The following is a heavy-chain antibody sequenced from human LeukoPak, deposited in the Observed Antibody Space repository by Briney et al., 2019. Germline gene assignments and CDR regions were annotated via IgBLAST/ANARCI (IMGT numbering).Heavy chain of an antibody. J-gene: IGHJ6*03. V-gene: IGHV4-39*07. Sequence: SETLSLTCTASGGSISSSSYYWGWIRQPPGKGLEWIGSIYYSGSTYYNPSLKSRVTISVDTSKNQFSQKLSSVTAADTAVYYCARIPPMVRGVIWGYMDVWGKGTTVTVSS. D-gene: IGHD3-10*01. CDR3: ARIPPMVRGVIWGYMDV. CDR2: IYYSGST. CDR1: GGSISSSSYY.